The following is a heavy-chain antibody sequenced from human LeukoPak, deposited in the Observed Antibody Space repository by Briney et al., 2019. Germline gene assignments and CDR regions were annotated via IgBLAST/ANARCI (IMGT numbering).Heavy chain of an antibody. V-gene: IGHV4-30-2*01. Sequence: SQTLSLTCAVSGGSISSGGYSWSWVRQPPGKGLEWIGYIYHSGSTYYNPSLKSRVTISVDRSKNQFSLKLSPVTAADTAVYYCARGQKDWGQGTLVTVSS. CDR3: ARGQKD. CDR1: GGSISSGGYS. CDR2: IYHSGST. J-gene: IGHJ4*02.